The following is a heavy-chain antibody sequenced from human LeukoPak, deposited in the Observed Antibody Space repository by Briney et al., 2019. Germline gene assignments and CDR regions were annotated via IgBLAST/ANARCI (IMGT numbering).Heavy chain of an antibody. Sequence: PSETVSLTCTVSGGSISSGNYFWSWIRQPAGKGLEWIGRIYTSGGANYDPSLQSRITISVDTSKNQFSLKLSSVTAGDAAVYYCARCNYYYGMDVWGQGTTVTVSS. CDR2: IYTSGGA. CDR3: ARCNYYYGMDV. J-gene: IGHJ6*02. CDR1: GGSISSGNYF. V-gene: IGHV4-61*02.